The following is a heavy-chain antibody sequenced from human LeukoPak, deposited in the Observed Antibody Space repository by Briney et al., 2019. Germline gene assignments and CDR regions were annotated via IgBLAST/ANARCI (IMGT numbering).Heavy chain of an antibody. V-gene: IGHV4-61*02. D-gene: IGHD3-16*01. CDR3: ALGWYFDL. Sequence: SETLSLTCTVSGGSISSGSYYWSWIRQPAGKGLEWIGRIYTSGSTNYNPSLKSRVTISVDTSKNQFSLKLSSVTAADTAVYYCALGWYFDLWGRGTLVTVSS. CDR2: IYTSGST. J-gene: IGHJ2*01. CDR1: GGSISSGSYY.